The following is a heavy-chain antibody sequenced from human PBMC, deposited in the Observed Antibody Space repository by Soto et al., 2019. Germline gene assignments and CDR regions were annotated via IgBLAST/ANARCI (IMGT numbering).Heavy chain of an antibody. J-gene: IGHJ4*02. V-gene: IGHV3-11*01. CDR3: ARDYRYFDY. CDR2: ISSSGSTI. CDR1: GVPFSDYY. Sequence: TGGSLRLSCAASGVPFSDYYMSWIRQAPGKGLEWVSYISSSGSTIYYADSVKGRFTISRDNAKNSLHLQMNSLRAEDTAVYYCARDYRYFDYWGQGTLVTVSS. D-gene: IGHD3-16*02.